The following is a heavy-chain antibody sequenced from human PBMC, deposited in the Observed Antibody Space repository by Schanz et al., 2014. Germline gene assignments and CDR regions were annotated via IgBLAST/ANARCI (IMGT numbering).Heavy chain of an antibody. CDR1: GYTFTSYG. J-gene: IGHJ4*02. Sequence: QVQLVQSGAEVKKPGASVKVSCKASGYTFTSYGISWVRQAPGQGLEWMGWISAYNGNTKYPQKLQGRVTMTTDTSTSTVYMELRSLRSDDTAVYYGARSAGRDFWSGYYTRFDYGGQGTLVTVSS. D-gene: IGHD3-3*01. CDR2: ISAYNGNT. CDR3: ARSAGRDFWSGYYTRFDY. V-gene: IGHV1-18*01.